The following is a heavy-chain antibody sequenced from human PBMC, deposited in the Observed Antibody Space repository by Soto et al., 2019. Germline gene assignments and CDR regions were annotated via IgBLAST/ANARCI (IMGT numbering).Heavy chain of an antibody. D-gene: IGHD6-19*01. Sequence: SETLSLTCAVYGGSFSGYYWSWIHQPPGKGLEWIGEINHSGSTNYNPSLKSRVTISVDTSKNQFSLKLSSVTAADTAVYYCARSLAIAVAFYGMDVWGQGTTVTVSS. CDR3: ARSLAIAVAFYGMDV. CDR1: GGSFSGYY. CDR2: INHSGST. V-gene: IGHV4-34*01. J-gene: IGHJ6*02.